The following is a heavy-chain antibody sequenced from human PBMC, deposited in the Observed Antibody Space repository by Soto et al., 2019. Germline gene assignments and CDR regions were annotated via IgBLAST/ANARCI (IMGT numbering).Heavy chain of an antibody. Sequence: QLVQSGSEVKKPGSSVKVSCQASGGTFSGYVVTWVRQAPGQGLEWMGEFVPLFGTTNYAQRFSGRITITAEESTSTAYMELRTPISDDTAVYYCATHGLGVSSPPYFDNWGQGTLVTVSS. V-gene: IGHV1-69*01. CDR1: GGTFSGYV. D-gene: IGHD3-16*01. CDR3: ATHGLGVSSPPYFDN. CDR2: FVPLFGTT. J-gene: IGHJ4*02.